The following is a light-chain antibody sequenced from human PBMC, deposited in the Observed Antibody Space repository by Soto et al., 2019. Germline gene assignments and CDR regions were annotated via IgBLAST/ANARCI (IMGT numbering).Light chain of an antibody. Sequence: QSVLTQPPSASGTPGQRVTISFSGSSSNIGSYTVNWYQQLPGTAPKLLIYSNNQRPSGVPDRFSGSKSGTSVSLAISGLQSEAEADYYCAAWDDSLKGVVFGGGTKLTVL. V-gene: IGLV1-44*01. CDR3: AAWDDSLKGVV. J-gene: IGLJ2*01. CDR1: SSNIGSYT. CDR2: SNN.